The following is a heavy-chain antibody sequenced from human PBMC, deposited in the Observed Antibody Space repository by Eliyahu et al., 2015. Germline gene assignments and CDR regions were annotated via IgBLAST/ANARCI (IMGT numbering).Heavy chain of an antibody. D-gene: IGHD3-9*01. J-gene: IGHJ4*02. V-gene: IGHV4-61*01. CDR2: IYYSGST. Sequence: QVQLQESGPGLVKPSETLSLTCXVSGGXVXXXXYYWSWIRQPPGKGLEWIGYIYYSGSTNYNPSLKSRVTISVDTSKNQFSLKLSSVTAADTAVYYCARGRYDILTGYGQFDYWGQGTLVTVSS. CDR3: ARGRYDILTGYGQFDY. CDR1: GGXVXXXXYY.